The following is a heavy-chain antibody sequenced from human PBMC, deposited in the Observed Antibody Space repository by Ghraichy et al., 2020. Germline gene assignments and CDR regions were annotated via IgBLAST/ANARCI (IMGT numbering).Heavy chain of an antibody. J-gene: IGHJ4*02. D-gene: IGHD5-18*01. CDR3: ARGINTAMDLDY. CDR2: ISYDGSNK. CDR1: GFTFSSYA. Sequence: GGSLRLSCAASGFTFSSYAMHWVRQAPGKGLEWVAVISYDGSNKYYADSVKGRFTISRDNSKNTLYLQMNSLRAEDTAVYYCARGINTAMDLDYWGQGTLVTVSS. V-gene: IGHV3-30-3*01.